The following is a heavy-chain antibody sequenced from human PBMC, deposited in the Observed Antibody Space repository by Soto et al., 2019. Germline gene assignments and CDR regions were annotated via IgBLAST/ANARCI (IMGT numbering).Heavy chain of an antibody. CDR3: ARDYYGSGSYYSVYYYYGMDV. V-gene: IGHV1-2*04. CDR2: INPNSGGT. CDR1: GYTFTGYY. J-gene: IGHJ6*02. D-gene: IGHD3-10*01. Sequence: ASVKVSCKASGYTFTGYYMHWVRQAPGQGLEWMGWINPNSGGTNYAQKFQGWVTMTRDTSISTAYMELSRLRSDDTAAYYCARDYYGSGSYYSVYYYYGMDVWGQGTTVTVSS.